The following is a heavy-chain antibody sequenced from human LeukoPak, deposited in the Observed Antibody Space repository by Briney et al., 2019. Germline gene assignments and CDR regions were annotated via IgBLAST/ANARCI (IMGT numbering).Heavy chain of an antibody. CDR3: AKDAFYCSSTSCYAFDY. CDR1: GFTFSSYA. Sequence: GASLRLSCAASGFTFSSYAMSWVRQAPGKGLEWVSAISGSGGSTYYADSVKGRCTISRDNSKNTLYLQMNSLRAEDTAVYYCAKDAFYCSSTSCYAFDYWGQGTLVTVSS. J-gene: IGHJ4*02. CDR2: ISGSGGST. V-gene: IGHV3-23*01. D-gene: IGHD2-2*01.